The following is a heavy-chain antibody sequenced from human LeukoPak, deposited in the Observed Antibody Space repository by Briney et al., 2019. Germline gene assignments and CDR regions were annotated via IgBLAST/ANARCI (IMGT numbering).Heavy chain of an antibody. CDR2: INTNTGNP. Sequence: WINTNTGNPTYAQGFTGRFVFSLDTSVSTAYLQISSLKAEDTAVYYCARLRLTTGDLSDYWGQGTLVTVSS. D-gene: IGHD4-17*01. CDR3: ARLRLTTGDLSDY. V-gene: IGHV7-4-1*02. J-gene: IGHJ4*02.